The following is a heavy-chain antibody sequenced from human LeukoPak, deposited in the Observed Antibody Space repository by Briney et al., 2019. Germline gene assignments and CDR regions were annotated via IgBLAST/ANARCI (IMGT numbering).Heavy chain of an antibody. D-gene: IGHD3-22*01. V-gene: IGHV4-4*08. J-gene: IGHJ5*02. CDR3: VRGPGRGYDLEP. CDR1: AGSICNSY. Sequence: SDTLSLTCAVSAGSICNSYCSWARQPPGKGLEFIGYISTGGDINYSPSLRSRATMSISPSNNQLSLTLTSVTTADTAVYFCVRGPGRGYDLEPWGQESPVTVSS. CDR2: ISTGGDI.